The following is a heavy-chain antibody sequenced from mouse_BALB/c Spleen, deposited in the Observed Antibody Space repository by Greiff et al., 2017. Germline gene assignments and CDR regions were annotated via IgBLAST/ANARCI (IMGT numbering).Heavy chain of an antibody. V-gene: IGHV14-3*02. J-gene: IGHJ2*01. D-gene: IGHD1-1*01. CDR2: IDPANGNT. CDR1: GFNIKDTY. Sequence: EVKLQQSGAELVKPGASVKLSCTASGFNIKDTYMHWVKQRPEQGLEWIGRIDPANGNTKYDPKFQGKATITADTSSNTAYLQLSSLTSEDTAVYYCAKTTVVGQDYWGQGTTLTVSS. CDR3: AKTTVVGQDY.